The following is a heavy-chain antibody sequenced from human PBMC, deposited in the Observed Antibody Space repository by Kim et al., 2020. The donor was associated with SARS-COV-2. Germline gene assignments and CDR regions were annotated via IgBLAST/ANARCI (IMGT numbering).Heavy chain of an antibody. J-gene: IGHJ4*02. Sequence: RFTISRDDSKNTLYLQMNSLKTEDTAVYYCTTEILWFGELLSLVGALFDYWGQGTLVTVSS. CDR3: TTEILWFGELLSLVGALFDY. V-gene: IGHV3-15*01. D-gene: IGHD3-10*01.